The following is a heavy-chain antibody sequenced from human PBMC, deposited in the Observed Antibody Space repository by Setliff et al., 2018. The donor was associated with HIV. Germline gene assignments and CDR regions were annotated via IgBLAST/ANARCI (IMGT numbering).Heavy chain of an antibody. CDR1: GYDFKIYD. J-gene: IGHJ6*02. CDR2: INPGTGNT. Sequence: AASVKVSCKASGYDFKIYDINWVRQVAGQGLEWMGWINPGTGNTGYPQNFSGRVTMTRNTSINTVYMELSSLRSEDTAIYFCARGKIPSWRLTMLDVWGQGTPVTVSS. D-gene: IGHD1-1*01. V-gene: IGHV1-8*01. CDR3: ARGKIPSWRLTMLDV.